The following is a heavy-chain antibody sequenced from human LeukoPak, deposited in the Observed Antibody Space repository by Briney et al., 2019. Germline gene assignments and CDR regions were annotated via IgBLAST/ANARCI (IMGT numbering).Heavy chain of an antibody. Sequence: GASVTVSCKASGYTFTSYAMNWVRQAPGQGLEWMGWINTNTGNPMYAQGFTGRFVFSLDTSVSTAYLQISSLKAEDTAVYYCARVTSVTTYYYYGMDVWGQGTTVTVSS. J-gene: IGHJ6*02. D-gene: IGHD4-17*01. V-gene: IGHV7-4-1*02. CDR1: GYTFTSYA. CDR2: INTNTGNP. CDR3: ARVTSVTTYYYYGMDV.